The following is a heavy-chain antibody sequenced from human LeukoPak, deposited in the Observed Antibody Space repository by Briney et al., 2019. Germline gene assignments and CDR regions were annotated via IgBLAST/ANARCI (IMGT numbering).Heavy chain of an antibody. Sequence: GGSLRLSCAASGFTFSSYAMSWVRQAPGKGLEWVSAISGSGGSTYYADSVKGRFTISRDNSKNTLYLQMNSLRAEDTAVYYCAKVRIIADYGDYDWDYWGQGTLVTVSS. J-gene: IGHJ4*02. V-gene: IGHV3-23*01. CDR2: ISGSGGST. CDR1: GFTFSSYA. CDR3: AKVRIIADYGDYDWDY. D-gene: IGHD4-17*01.